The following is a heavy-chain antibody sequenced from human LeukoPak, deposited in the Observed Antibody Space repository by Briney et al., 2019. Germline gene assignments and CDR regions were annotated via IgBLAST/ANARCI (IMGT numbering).Heavy chain of an antibody. Sequence: SVKVSCKASGGTFSSYAISWVRQAPGQGLEWMGGIIPIFGTANYAQKFQGRVTITADESTSTAYMELSSLRSEDTAVYYCARAIRGSKIATRHYIYYMDIWGKGTTVTVSS. CDR3: ARAIRGSKIATRHYIYYMDI. D-gene: IGHD4-11*01. CDR2: IIPIFGTA. CDR1: GGTFSSYA. J-gene: IGHJ6*03. V-gene: IGHV1-69*13.